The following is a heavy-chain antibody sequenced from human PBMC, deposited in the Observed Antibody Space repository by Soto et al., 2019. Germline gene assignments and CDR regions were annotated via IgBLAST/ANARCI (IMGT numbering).Heavy chain of an antibody. J-gene: IGHJ6*02. Sequence: QVQLVQSGAEVKKPGSSVKVSCKASGGTFSSYAISWVRQSPGQGLEWMVGIIPIFGTANYAQKFQGRVTITADESTITAYMERSSLRSEDTAVYYCAGHCGGDCYSGISSYYYGMDVWGQGTTVTFSS. V-gene: IGHV1-69*12. CDR3: AGHCGGDCYSGISSYYYGMDV. D-gene: IGHD2-21*02. CDR1: GGTFSSYA. CDR2: IIPIFGTA.